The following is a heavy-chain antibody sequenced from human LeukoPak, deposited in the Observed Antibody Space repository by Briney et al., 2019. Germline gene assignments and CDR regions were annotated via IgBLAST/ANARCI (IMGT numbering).Heavy chain of an antibody. CDR1: GFTFSSYS. CDR2: ISSSSSYI. CDR3: ARPRTYYYDSSGSSFDY. D-gene: IGHD3-22*01. J-gene: IGHJ4*02. V-gene: IGHV3-21*01. Sequence: GGSLRLSCAASGFTFSSYSMNWVRQAPGKGLEWVSSISSSSSYIYYADSVKGRFTISRDNAKNSLYLQMNSLRAEGTAVYYCARPRTYYYDSSGSSFDYWGQGTLVTVSS.